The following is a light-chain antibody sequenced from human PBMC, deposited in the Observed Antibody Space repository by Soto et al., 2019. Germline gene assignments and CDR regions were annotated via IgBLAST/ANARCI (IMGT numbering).Light chain of an antibody. CDR1: SSDVGGYNY. CDR3: SSYTSSSILPNYV. Sequence: QSALTQPASVSGSPGQSITISCTGTSSDVGGYNYVSWYQQHPGKAPKLMIYDVSNRPSGVSNRFSGSKSGNTASLTISGLQAEDEADYYCSSYTSSSILPNYVFGTGTKVTVL. V-gene: IGLV2-14*01. J-gene: IGLJ1*01. CDR2: DVS.